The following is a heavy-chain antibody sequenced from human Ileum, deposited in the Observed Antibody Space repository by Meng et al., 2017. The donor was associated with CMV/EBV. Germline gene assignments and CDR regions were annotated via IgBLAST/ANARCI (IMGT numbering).Heavy chain of an antibody. V-gene: IGHV1-8*03. J-gene: IGHJ5*01. Sequence: ASVKVSCKASGYTFTDYDVNWVRQAAGQGLEWMGWMNPYSGNTGYAQKFQGRVTVTRNTSISTAYMELSSLRSEDTAVYYCAGDLTGSNRGGWFDSWGQGTLVTVSS. CDR3: AGDLTGSNRGGWFDS. CDR2: MNPYSGNT. CDR1: GYTFTDYD. D-gene: IGHD3-9*01.